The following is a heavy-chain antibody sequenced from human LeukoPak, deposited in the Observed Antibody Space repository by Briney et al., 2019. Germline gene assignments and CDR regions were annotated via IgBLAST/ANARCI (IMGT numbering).Heavy chain of an antibody. Sequence: PGGSLRLSCAASGFTFSSYEMNWVRQAPGKGLEWVSYVSSSGSTIYYADSVKGRFTISRDNAKNSLYLQMNSLRAEDTAVYYCARGLDTAMVGWFDPWGQGTLVTVSS. CDR3: ARGLDTAMVGWFDP. J-gene: IGHJ5*02. CDR1: GFTFSSYE. D-gene: IGHD5-18*01. V-gene: IGHV3-48*03. CDR2: VSSSGSTI.